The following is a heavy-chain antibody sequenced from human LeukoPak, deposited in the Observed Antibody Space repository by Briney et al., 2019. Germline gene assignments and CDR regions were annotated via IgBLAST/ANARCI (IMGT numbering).Heavy chain of an antibody. Sequence: GGSLRLSCEASGIVFSSYSMYWVRQAPGKGLEYVSAITSNGGSTYYVNSVKGRFTISRDNSKSTPYLQMDSLIAEDMAVYFCARSQGGYCDYWGQGTLVTVSS. CDR1: GIVFSSYS. J-gene: IGHJ4*02. V-gene: IGHV3-64*01. CDR3: ARSQGGYCDY. CDR2: ITSNGGST.